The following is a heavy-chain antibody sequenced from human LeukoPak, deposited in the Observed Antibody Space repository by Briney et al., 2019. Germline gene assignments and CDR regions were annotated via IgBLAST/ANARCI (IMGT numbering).Heavy chain of an antibody. CDR2: LFHSGTP. D-gene: IGHD6-13*01. J-gene: IGHJ4*02. V-gene: IGHV4-59*08. CDR1: GGSISSYY. Sequence: SETLSPTCTVSGGSISSYYWSWIRQPPGKGLEWIGYLFHSGTPRYNPSLKSRVTISADTSKNQFFLTLNSTTAADTAVYFCARRRGWKQQLVYFDYWGQGTLATVSS. CDR3: ARRRGWKQQLVYFDY.